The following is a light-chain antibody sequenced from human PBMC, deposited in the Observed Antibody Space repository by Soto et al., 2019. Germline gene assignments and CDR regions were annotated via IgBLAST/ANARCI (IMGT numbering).Light chain of an antibody. V-gene: IGLV2-11*01. CDR3: CSYAGTKIVL. J-gene: IGLJ1*01. CDR1: SSDVGAYNH. CDR2: DAS. Sequence: QSVLTQPRSVSGSPGQSVTISCAGTSSDVGAYNHVSWYQQHPGKAPKLMIYDASKRPSGVPDRFSASKSGNTASLTISGLQAEDEADYYCCSYAGTKIVLFGTATKLTVL.